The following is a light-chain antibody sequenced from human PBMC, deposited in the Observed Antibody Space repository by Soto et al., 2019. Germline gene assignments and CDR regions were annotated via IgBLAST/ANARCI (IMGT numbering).Light chain of an antibody. CDR3: SSYAGSNV. J-gene: IGLJ7*01. CDR2: EVN. V-gene: IGLV2-8*01. CDR1: SSDVGAYNY. Sequence: QSALTQPPSASGSPGQSVAISCTGTSSDVGAYNYVSWYQQHPGKAPKLMIYEVNKRPSGVPDRFSGSKSGNTASLTVSGLQDEDEADYYCSSYAGSNVFGTGTQLTVL.